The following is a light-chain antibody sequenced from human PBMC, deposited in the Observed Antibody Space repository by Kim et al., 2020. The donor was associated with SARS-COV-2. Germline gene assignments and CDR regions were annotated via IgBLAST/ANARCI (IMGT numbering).Light chain of an antibody. CDR3: ASYAGTNLGV. J-gene: IGLJ1*01. V-gene: IGLV2-8*01. CDR1: SRDVGAYNY. Sequence: GQSVTHCCTGTSRDVGAYNYVLWDQQRPGEAPKHIIYEVSERPSGVPDRFSGSKSGTTASLTVSGLQAEDEADYYCASYAGTNLGVFGTGTKVTVL. CDR2: EVS.